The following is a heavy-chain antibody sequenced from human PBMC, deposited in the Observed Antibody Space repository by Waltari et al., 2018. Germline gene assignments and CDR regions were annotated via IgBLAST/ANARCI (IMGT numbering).Heavy chain of an antibody. Sequence: EVQLVESGGGLAQPGGSLGLACAASGLSFSNSWMTWVRQASGKGPEWVANIKQDGSEKYYMDSVKGRFTISRDNAKNSLYLQMNNLRVEDTAVYYCTRGGRDSSWYWRDWGQGTLVTVSS. D-gene: IGHD6-13*01. CDR2: IKQDGSEK. CDR1: GLSFSNSW. CDR3: TRGGRDSSWYWRD. V-gene: IGHV3-7*01. J-gene: IGHJ4*02.